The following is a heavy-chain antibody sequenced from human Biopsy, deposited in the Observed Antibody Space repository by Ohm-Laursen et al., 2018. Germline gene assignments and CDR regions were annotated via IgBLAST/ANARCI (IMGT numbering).Heavy chain of an antibody. CDR1: GGPISNNNYY. CDR3: ARVYDTSGYYYVS. D-gene: IGHD3-22*01. J-gene: IGHJ5*02. Sequence: TLSLTCTVSGGPISNNNYYWGWLRQPPGKGLEWIGSIFYRGSTHYKPSLKSRVNISVDTSKNQFALRLNSVTAADTAVYYCARVYDTSGYYYVSWGQGTLVTVSS. V-gene: IGHV4-39*01. CDR2: IFYRGST.